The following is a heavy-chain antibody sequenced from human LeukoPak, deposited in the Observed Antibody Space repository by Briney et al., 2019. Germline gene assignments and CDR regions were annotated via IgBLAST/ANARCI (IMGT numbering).Heavy chain of an antibody. CDR3: ARAKAVAVFDY. J-gene: IGHJ4*02. CDR1: GFTFSSYA. Sequence: GGSLRLSCAASGFTFSSYAMSWVRQAPGKGLEWVSSISNSGGRTFYTDSVKGRFTISRDNSKITLYLQMNSLRAEDTAVYYCARAKAVAVFDYWGQGTLVTVSS. V-gene: IGHV3-23*01. CDR2: ISNSGGRT. D-gene: IGHD6-19*01.